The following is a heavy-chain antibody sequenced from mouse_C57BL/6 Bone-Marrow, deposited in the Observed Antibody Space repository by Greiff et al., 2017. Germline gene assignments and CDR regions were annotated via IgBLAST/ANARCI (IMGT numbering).Heavy chain of an antibody. D-gene: IGHD1-1*01. CDR2: IYPGSGNT. Sequence: LQESGPELVKPGASVKISCKASGYSFTSYYIHWVKQRPGQGLEWIGWIYPGSGNTKYNEKFKGKATLTADTSSSTAYMQLSSLTSEDSAVXYCAPGGTTTGAYWGQGTLVTVSA. CDR3: APGGTTTGAY. V-gene: IGHV1-66*01. CDR1: GYSFTSYY. J-gene: IGHJ3*01.